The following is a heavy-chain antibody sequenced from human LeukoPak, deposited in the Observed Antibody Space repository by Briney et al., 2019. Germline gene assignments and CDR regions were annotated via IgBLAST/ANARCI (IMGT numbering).Heavy chain of an antibody. CDR2: ISYDGKNT. V-gene: IGHV3-30*04. D-gene: IGHD2-2*01. Sequence: GGSLRLSCAASGFTFNSYAMHWVRQAPGKGLEWVALISYDGKNTNYADSVKGRLTISRDDSKNTLYLQMNSLRVEDTAVYYCARARQYLASIDYWGQGTLVTVSS. CDR1: GFTFNSYA. J-gene: IGHJ4*02. CDR3: ARARQYLASIDY.